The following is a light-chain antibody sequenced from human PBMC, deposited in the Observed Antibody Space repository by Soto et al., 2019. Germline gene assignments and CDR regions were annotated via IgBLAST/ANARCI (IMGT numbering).Light chain of an antibody. CDR3: MQGRYWAT. J-gene: IGKJ2*01. Sequence: DVVMTQSPLSLSVTLGQPASISCSSTQSLEYSDGRTFLNWFQQRPGQSPRRLLYKVSNRDSRVPERFSGSGSGTNFTLKISRVEAEDVGVYFCMQGRYWATFGQGTKLEIK. CDR2: KVS. CDR1: QSLEYSDGRTF. V-gene: IGKV2-30*01.